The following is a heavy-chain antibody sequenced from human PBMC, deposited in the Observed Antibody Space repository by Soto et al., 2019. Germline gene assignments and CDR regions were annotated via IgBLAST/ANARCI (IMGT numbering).Heavy chain of an antibody. V-gene: IGHV6-1*01. CDR2: TYYRSKWYN. CDR1: RDSLPSNNAA. D-gene: IGHD2-15*01. Sequence: QTLAHINAISRDSLPSNNAAWNWITQSPSRGLEWLGTTYYRSKWYNDYAVSVKSRITINPDTSKNQFSLQLNSVTPEDTAVYYCAGDWLVVVVETRYYCYGMDVWGQGTTVTVSS. CDR3: AGDWLVVVVETRYYCYGMDV. J-gene: IGHJ6*02.